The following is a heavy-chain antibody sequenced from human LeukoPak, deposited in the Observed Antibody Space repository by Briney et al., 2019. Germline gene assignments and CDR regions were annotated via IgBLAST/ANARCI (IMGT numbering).Heavy chain of an antibody. V-gene: IGHV3-66*01. CDR2: IYTGGSP. J-gene: IGHJ4*02. D-gene: IGHD3-10*01. Sequence: PGGSLRLSCAASTFTVSTNYMTWVRQALGKGLEWVSMIYTGGSPYYADSMKGRFTISRDNSKNTLNLQMNSLRVEDTAVYYCVPLTDGSVDQWGQGTLVTVSS. CDR1: TFTVSTNY. CDR3: VPLTDGSVDQ.